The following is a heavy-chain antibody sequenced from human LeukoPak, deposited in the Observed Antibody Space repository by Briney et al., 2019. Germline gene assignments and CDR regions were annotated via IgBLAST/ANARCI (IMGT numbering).Heavy chain of an antibody. CDR2: IYNDDST. D-gene: IGHD1-26*01. J-gene: IGHJ4*02. V-gene: IGHV3-53*01. CDR3: ARVLSGSPSALDY. Sequence: GGSLRLSCAASGFTVSSNYMSWVRQAPGKGLEWVSVIYNDDSTYYADSVKGRFTIFRDNFKNTVYFQMNSLRAEDTAVYYCARVLSGSPSALDYWGQGTLVPVSS. CDR1: GFTVSSNY.